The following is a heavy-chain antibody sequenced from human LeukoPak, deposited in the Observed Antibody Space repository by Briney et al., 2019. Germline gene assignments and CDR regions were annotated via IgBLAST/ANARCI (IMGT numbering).Heavy chain of an antibody. J-gene: IGHJ4*02. D-gene: IGHD6-19*01. V-gene: IGHV5-51*01. CDR3: ARPSSSGWFDY. Sequence: GESLKISCKGSGYSFNTYWIGWVRQMPGKGLEWMGIIYLDDSDTTYSPSFQGQVTISAAKSISTAYLQWSSLKASDTAMYYCARPSSSGWFDYWGQGTLVTVSS. CDR2: IYLDDSDT. CDR1: GYSFNTYW.